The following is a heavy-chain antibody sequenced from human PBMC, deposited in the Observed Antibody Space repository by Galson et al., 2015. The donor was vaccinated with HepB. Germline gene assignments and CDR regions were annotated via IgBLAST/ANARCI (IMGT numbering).Heavy chain of an antibody. CDR2: IWYDGSNK. D-gene: IGHD2-2*01. CDR1: GFTFSSYG. CDR3: ARDPQGCSSTSCGWYFDL. J-gene: IGHJ2*01. Sequence: SLRLSCAASGFTFSSYGMHWVRQAPGKGLEWVAVIWYDGSNKYYADSVKGRFTISRDNSKNTLYLQMNSLRAEDTAVYYCARDPQGCSSTSCGWYFDLWGRGTLVTVSS. V-gene: IGHV3-33*01.